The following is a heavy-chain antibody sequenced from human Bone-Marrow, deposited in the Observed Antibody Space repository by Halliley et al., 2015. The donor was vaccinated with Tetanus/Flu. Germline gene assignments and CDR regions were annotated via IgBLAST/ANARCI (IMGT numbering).Heavy chain of an antibody. CDR2: VFYSGRT. CDR1: GGSMHSYY. J-gene: IGHJ4*02. D-gene: IGHD6-19*01. Sequence: TLSLTCTVSGGSMHSYYWSWIRQPPGKGLEWLGHVFYSGRTSYNPSLKSRVIISVDMSKNQFSLELNPVTAADTAIYYCARDSVAGILFDNWGQGTLVTVSS. CDR3: ARDSVAGILFDN. V-gene: IGHV4-59*01.